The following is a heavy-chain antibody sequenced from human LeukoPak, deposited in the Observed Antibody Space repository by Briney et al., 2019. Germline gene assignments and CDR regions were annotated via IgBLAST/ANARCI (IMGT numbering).Heavy chain of an antibody. V-gene: IGHV3-11*04. Sequence: GGSLRLSCAASGFTFSDYYMSWIRQAPGKGLEWVSYISSSGSTIYYADSVKGRFTISRDNSKNTLYLQMNSLRAEDTAVYYCARDASRLGAFDIWGQGTMVTVSS. CDR3: ARDASRLGAFDI. CDR2: ISSSGSTI. CDR1: GFTFSDYY. J-gene: IGHJ3*02. D-gene: IGHD2/OR15-2a*01.